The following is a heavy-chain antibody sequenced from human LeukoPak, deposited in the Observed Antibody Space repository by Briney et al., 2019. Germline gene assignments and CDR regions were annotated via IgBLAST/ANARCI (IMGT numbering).Heavy chain of an antibody. CDR1: GGTFSSYA. CDR2: IIPIFGTA. J-gene: IGHJ6*03. Sequence: SVKVSCKASGGTFSSYAISWVRQAPGQGLEWMGGIIPIFGTANYAQKFRGRVTITADESTSTAYMELSSLRSEDTAVYYCARGRITIFGVVIIPYYYMDVWGKGTTVTVSS. CDR3: ARGRITIFGVVIIPYYYMDV. D-gene: IGHD3-3*01. V-gene: IGHV1-69*13.